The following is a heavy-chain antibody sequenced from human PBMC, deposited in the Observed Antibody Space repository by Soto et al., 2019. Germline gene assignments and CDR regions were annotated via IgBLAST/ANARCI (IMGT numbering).Heavy chain of an antibody. V-gene: IGHV3-23*01. D-gene: IGHD3-3*01. J-gene: IGHJ4*02. CDR2: ISASGDRT. CDR1: GFTFTNYA. CDR3: ARVGGWDFWTLDY. Sequence: EVQLLESGGGLVQPGGSLRLSCAASGFTFTNYAMTWARQAPGKGLEWVSAISASGDRTYYADSVKGRFTISRDNAKNTLYLQMNSLRADDTAVYYCARVGGWDFWTLDYWGQGTLVTVSS.